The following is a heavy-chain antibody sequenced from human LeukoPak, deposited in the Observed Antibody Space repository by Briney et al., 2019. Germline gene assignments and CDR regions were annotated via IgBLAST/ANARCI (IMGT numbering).Heavy chain of an antibody. CDR1: GFTVSSNY. CDR3: ARGGPDYYDSSGYYADY. Sequence: GGSLRLSCAASGFTVSSNYMSWVRQAPGQGLDWVAVIYSGGSTYYADSVKGRFTISRDNSKNTLYLQMHSLRAEDTAVYYCARGGPDYYDSSGYYADYWGQGTLVTVSS. D-gene: IGHD3-22*01. J-gene: IGHJ4*02. V-gene: IGHV3-53*01. CDR2: IYSGGST.